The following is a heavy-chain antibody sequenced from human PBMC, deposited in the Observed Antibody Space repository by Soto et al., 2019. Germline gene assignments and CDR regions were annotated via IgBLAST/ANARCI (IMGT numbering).Heavy chain of an antibody. V-gene: IGHV4-39*07. J-gene: IGHJ6*02. CDR2: LFYSGAT. Sequence: PSETLSLTCTVSGGSISSNSYYWDWIRQPPGKGLEWIGSLFYSGATYHNPSLQSRVTISVDTSKNQFSLKLSSVTAADTAVYYCAREEYSSSGGYYYYYGMDVWGQGTTVTVSS. CDR3: AREEYSSSGGYYYYYGMDV. CDR1: GGSISSNSYY. D-gene: IGHD6-6*01.